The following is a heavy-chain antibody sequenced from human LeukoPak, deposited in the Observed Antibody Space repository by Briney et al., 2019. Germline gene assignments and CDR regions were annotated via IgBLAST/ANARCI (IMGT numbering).Heavy chain of an antibody. CDR1: GFTFSCCS. Sequence: GGSLRLSCAASGFTFSCCSIHWVRQAPGKGLEWVAVVSHDETEKHYADSVKGRFTIFRDKSKNTVDLQMNSLRAEDTAVYYCARGRNRGYYYYGMDVWGQGTTVTVSS. J-gene: IGHJ6*02. D-gene: IGHD1-14*01. CDR3: ARGRNRGYYYYGMDV. CDR2: VSHDETEK. V-gene: IGHV3-30-3*01.